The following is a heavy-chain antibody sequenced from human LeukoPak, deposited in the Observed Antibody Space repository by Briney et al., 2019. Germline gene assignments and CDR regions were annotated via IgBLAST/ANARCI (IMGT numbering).Heavy chain of an antibody. D-gene: IGHD6-25*01. J-gene: IGHJ4*02. V-gene: IGHV4-39*01. CDR3: AAAFDY. CDR1: GGSISSSSYY. CDR2: TYFGGNT. Sequence: SETLSLTCTVSGGSISSSSYYWGWIRQPPGKGLEWIGNTYFGGNTYFNPSLKSRVTISVDTSKNQFSLELNSVTAADTAVYYCAAAFDYWGQGTLVTVSS.